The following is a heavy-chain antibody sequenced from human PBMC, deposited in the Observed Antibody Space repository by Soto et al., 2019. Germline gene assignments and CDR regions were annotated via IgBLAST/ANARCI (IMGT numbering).Heavy chain of an antibody. J-gene: IGHJ4*02. CDR3: VKGVYYDYVWGSYRLDY. CDR2: ISSNGGST. CDR1: GFTFSSYA. D-gene: IGHD3-16*02. Sequence: GGSLRLSCSASGFTFSSYAMHWVRQAPGKGLEYVSAISSNGGSTYYADSVKGRFTISRDNSKNTLYLQMSSLRAEDTAVYYCVKGVYYDYVWGSYRLDYWGQGTLVTVS. V-gene: IGHV3-64D*06.